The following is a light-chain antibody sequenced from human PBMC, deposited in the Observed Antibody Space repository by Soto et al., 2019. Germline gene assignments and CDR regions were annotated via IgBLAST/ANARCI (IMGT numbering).Light chain of an antibody. V-gene: IGLV2-14*01. CDR1: SSDVGAYNY. CDR3: SSYTSTTTLVV. Sequence: QSVLTQPASVSGSPGQSITISWTGTSSDVGAYNYVSWYQQHPGKAPKLLLSEINNRPSGVSNRFSGSKSANTASLTISGLHAEDEGDYYCSSYTSTTTLVVFGGGTKLTVL. CDR2: EIN. J-gene: IGLJ2*01.